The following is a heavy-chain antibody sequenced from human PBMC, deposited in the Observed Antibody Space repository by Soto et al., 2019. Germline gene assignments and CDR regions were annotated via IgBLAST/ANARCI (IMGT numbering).Heavy chain of an antibody. D-gene: IGHD2-21*01. CDR3: ARGNVVAIDF. V-gene: IGHV4-39*01. CDR2: VYYSGTT. CDR1: GVSISSSSYS. J-gene: IGHJ4*02. Sequence: SETLSLPCTVSGVSISSSSYSWAWIRQPPGKGLEWIGSVYYSGTTYYNPSLKSRVTISVDTSRNQFSLKLSSVTAADTAVYYCARGNVVAIDFWGQGTLVTVSS.